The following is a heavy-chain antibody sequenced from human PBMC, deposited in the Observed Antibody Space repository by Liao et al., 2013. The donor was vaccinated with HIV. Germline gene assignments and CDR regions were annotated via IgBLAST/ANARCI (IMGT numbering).Heavy chain of an antibody. CDR2: IYYSGSP. J-gene: IGHJ4*02. CDR3: ARDQGRVGYYDFWTDYYTAYFDY. Sequence: QLQLQESGPGLVKPSETLSLTCTVSGGSISSSSYYWGWIRQPPGKGLEWIGSIYYSGSPYYNPSLKSRVTISVATSKNQFSLKLSSVTAADTAVYYCARDQGRVGYYDFWTDYYTAYFDYWGQGTLVTVSS. D-gene: IGHD3-3*01. CDR1: GGSISSSSYY. V-gene: IGHV4-39*07.